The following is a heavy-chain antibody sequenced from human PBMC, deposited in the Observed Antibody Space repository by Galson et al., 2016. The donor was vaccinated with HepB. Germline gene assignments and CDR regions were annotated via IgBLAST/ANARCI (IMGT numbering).Heavy chain of an antibody. J-gene: IGHJ4*02. V-gene: IGHV4-4*02. CDR1: GASINSGNW. CDR3: ASVYYYDSYGHYDRDC. CDR2: IYHSGIA. Sequence: SETLSLTCAVSGASINSGNWWTWVRQPPGKGLEWIAEIYHSGIANYNPSLKSRVTMSVDKSKNQLSLNLSSVTAADTAVYYCASVYYYDSYGHYDRDCWGQGTLVTVSS. D-gene: IGHD3-22*01.